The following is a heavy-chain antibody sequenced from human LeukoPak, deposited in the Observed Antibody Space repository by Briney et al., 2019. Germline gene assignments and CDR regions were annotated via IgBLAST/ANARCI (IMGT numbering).Heavy chain of an antibody. J-gene: IGHJ6*02. V-gene: IGHV3-48*03. CDR2: ISGSGSTI. CDR3: ARGISGSYYYYYGMDV. D-gene: IGHD1-26*01. Sequence: GGSLRLSCAASGFTFSSYEMSWVRQAPGKGLEWVSYISGSGSTIYYADSVKGRFTISRDNAKNSLYLQMNSLRAEDTAVYYCARGISGSYYYYYGMDVWGQGTTVTVSS. CDR1: GFTFSSYE.